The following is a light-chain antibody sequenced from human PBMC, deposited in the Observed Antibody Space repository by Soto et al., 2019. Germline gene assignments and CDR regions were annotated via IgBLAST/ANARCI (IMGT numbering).Light chain of an antibody. CDR2: GAS. CDR1: QSVGSN. J-gene: IGKJ4*01. CDR3: QQYNDWPLT. V-gene: IGKV3-15*01. Sequence: EILLTQSPATLSMSPGERATLSCRASQSVGSNLAWYQQQPGQPPRLLVYGASTRATEIPARFSCSGSGTEFTLTISSLQSEDFAVYYCQQYNDWPLTFGGGTKVEIK.